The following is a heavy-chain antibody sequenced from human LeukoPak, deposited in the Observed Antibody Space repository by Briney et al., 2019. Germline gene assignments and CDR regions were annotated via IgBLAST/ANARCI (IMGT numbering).Heavy chain of an antibody. CDR1: GGSFSGYY. V-gene: IGHV4-34*01. Sequence: SETLSLTCAVYGGSFSGYYWSWIRQPPGKGLEWIGEINHSGSTNYNPSLKSRVTISVDTSKNQFSLKLSSVTAADTAVYYCATHCGGDCYSWDWDYWGQGTLVTVSS. CDR3: ATHCGGDCYSWDWDY. D-gene: IGHD2-21*01. J-gene: IGHJ4*02. CDR2: INHSGST.